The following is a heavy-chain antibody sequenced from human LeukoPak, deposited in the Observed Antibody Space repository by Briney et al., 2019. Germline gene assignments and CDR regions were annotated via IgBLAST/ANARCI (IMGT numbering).Heavy chain of an antibody. Sequence: GGSLRLSCAASGFNVSSNYMSWVRQAPGKGLEWVSIIYSSGTTSYADSVKGRFTISTDISKNTLYLQMNSLRAEDTAVYCAKSFLGFYYDSSSYLSPYYYYMDVWGKGTTVTISS. D-gene: IGHD3-22*01. V-gene: IGHV3-66*01. CDR2: IYSSGTT. CDR1: GFNVSSNY. J-gene: IGHJ6*03. CDR3: AKSFLGFYYDSSSYLSPYYYYMDV.